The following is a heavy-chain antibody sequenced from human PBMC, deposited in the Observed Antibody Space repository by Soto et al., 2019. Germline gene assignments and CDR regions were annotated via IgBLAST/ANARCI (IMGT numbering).Heavy chain of an antibody. J-gene: IGHJ6*03. CDR3: ARGVPAARYYYYYYMDV. CDR2: MNPNSGNT. D-gene: IGHD2-2*01. Sequence: GSVKVSCKASGYTFTSYDINWVRQATGQGLEWMGWMNPNSGNTGYAQKFQGRVTMTRNTSISTAYMELSSLRSEDTAVYYCARGVPAARYYYYYYMDVWGKGTTVTVSS. CDR1: GYTFTSYD. V-gene: IGHV1-8*01.